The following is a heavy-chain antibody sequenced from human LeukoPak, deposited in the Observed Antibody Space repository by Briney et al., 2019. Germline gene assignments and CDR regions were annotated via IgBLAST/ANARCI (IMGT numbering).Heavy chain of an antibody. CDR3: ARHVSAFWSGYYPSYFDY. Sequence: SETLSLTCTVSGGSISSSSSSWGWIRQPPGKGLEWIGSFYYSGGSYYNPPLKSRVTISVDTSKNQFSLKLTSVTAADTAVYYCARHVSAFWSGYYPSYFDYWGQGTLVTVSS. CDR1: GGSISSSSSS. V-gene: IGHV4-39*01. J-gene: IGHJ4*02. D-gene: IGHD3-3*01. CDR2: FYYSGGS.